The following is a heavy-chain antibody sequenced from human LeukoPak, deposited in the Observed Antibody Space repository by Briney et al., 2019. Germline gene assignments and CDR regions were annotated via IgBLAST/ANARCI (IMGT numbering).Heavy chain of an antibody. J-gene: IGHJ4*02. CDR2: ISGSGGST. D-gene: IGHD3-22*01. V-gene: IGHV3-23*01. CDR1: GFTFGDYA. Sequence: GGSLRLSCTAPGFTFGDYAMSWFRQAPAKGLEWVSAISGSGGSTYYADSVKGRFTISRDNSKNTLYLQMNSLRAEDTAVYYCAKRPGYYDSSGVYWGQGTLVTVSS. CDR3: AKRPGYYDSSGVY.